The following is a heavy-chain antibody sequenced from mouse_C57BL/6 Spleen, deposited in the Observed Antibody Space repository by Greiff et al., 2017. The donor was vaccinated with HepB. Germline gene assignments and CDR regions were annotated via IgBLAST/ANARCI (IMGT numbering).Heavy chain of an antibody. D-gene: IGHD2-3*01. CDR3: ARYDGYYGY. Sequence: EVQVVESGGGLVKPGGSLKLSCAASGFTFSDYGMHWVRQAPEKGLEWVAYISSGSSTISYADTVKGRFTISRDNAKNTLFLQLTSLRSEDTAMYYCARYDGYYGYWGQGTTLTVSS. CDR2: ISSGSSTI. J-gene: IGHJ2*01. V-gene: IGHV5-17*01. CDR1: GFTFSDYG.